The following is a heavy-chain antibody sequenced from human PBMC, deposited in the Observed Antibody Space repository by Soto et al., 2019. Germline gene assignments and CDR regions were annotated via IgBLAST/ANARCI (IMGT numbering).Heavy chain of an antibody. CDR3: ARSMTTVTTNDY. CDR2: IYHSGST. V-gene: IGHV4-30-2*01. D-gene: IGHD4-17*01. CDR1: GFSISSGGYS. J-gene: IGHJ4*02. Sequence: PSETLSLTCAFSGFSISSGGYSLSWIRQPPGKGLEWIGYIYHSGSTYYNPSLKSRVTISVDRSKNQFSLKLSSVTAADTAVYYCARSMTTVTTNDYWGQGSLVTVSS.